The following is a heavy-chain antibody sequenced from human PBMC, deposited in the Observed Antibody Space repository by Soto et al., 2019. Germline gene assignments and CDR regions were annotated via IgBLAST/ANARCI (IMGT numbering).Heavy chain of an antibody. CDR1: GGSISSSS. D-gene: IGHD2-2*01. J-gene: IGHJ4*02. V-gene: IGHV4-59*01. Sequence: SETLSLTCTVSGGSISSSSWSWIRQPPGRGLEWIGYIYNNGRTDYNPSLKSRVTNSVDTSKNHFSLKLSSVTPADTAVYYCARARFCTSTSCYHYFDFWGQGTLVTVSS. CDR3: ARARFCTSTSCYHYFDF. CDR2: IYNNGRT.